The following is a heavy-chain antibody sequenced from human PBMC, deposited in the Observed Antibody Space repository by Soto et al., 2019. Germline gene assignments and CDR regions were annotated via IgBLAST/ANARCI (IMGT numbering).Heavy chain of an antibody. CDR2: IYHSGSA. CDR1: GGSISSSNW. J-gene: IGHJ4*02. V-gene: IGHV4-4*02. D-gene: IGHD2-15*01. Sequence: SETLSLTCAVSGGSISSSNWWSWVRQPPGKGLEWIGEIYHSGSANYNPSLKSRVTISVDKSKNQFSLKLSSVTAADTAVYYCASNVAATNLFDYWGQGTLVTAPQ. CDR3: ASNVAATNLFDY.